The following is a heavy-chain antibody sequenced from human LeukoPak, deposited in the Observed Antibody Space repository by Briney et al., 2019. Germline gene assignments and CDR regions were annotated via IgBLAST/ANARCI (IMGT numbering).Heavy chain of an antibody. CDR2: ISAYNGNT. J-gene: IGHJ4*02. V-gene: IGHV1-18*01. CDR1: GYTSTSYG. Sequence: GASVKVSCKASGYTSTSYGISWVRQAPGQGLEWMGWISAYNGNTNYAQKLQGRVTMTTDTSTSTAYMELRSLRSDDTAVYYCARVRRGSSGWYSRYGSLDYWGQGTLVTVSS. CDR3: ARVRRGSSGWYSRYGSLDY. D-gene: IGHD6-19*01.